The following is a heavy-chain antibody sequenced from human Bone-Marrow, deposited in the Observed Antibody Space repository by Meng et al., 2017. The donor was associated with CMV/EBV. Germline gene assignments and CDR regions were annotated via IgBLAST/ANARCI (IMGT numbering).Heavy chain of an antibody. Sequence: GGSLRLSCAASGFTFSSYAMHWVRQAPGKGLEWVAVISYDGSNKYYADSVKGRFTISRDNSKNTLYLQMNSLRAEDTAVYYCARHGYYYDSSGYVRSYDAFDIWGQGTMVTVSS. CDR3: ARHGYYYDSSGYVRSYDAFDI. CDR1: GFTFSSYA. CDR2: ISYDGSNK. V-gene: IGHV3-30-3*01. J-gene: IGHJ3*02. D-gene: IGHD3-22*01.